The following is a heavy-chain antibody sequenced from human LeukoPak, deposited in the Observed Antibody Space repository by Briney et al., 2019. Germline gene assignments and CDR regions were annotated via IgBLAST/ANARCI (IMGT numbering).Heavy chain of an antibody. D-gene: IGHD3-9*01. CDR2: INWNGGST. V-gene: IGHV3-20*04. Sequence: GGSLRLSCAASGFTFDDYGMSWVRQAPGKGLEWVSGINWNGGSTGYADFVKGRFTISRDNAKNSLYLQMNSLRAEDTAVYYCARAGRGLRYFDWLTYDYWGQGTLVTVSS. CDR3: ARAGRGLRYFDWLTYDY. J-gene: IGHJ4*02. CDR1: GFTFDDYG.